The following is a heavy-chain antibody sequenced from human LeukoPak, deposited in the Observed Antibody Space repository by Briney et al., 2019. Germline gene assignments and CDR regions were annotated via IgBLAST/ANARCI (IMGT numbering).Heavy chain of an antibody. J-gene: IGHJ3*02. CDR2: IIPIFGTA. CDR1: GGTFSSYA. D-gene: IGHD3-3*01. CDR3: ARSRGYYDFWSGYYTSAFDI. Sequence: ASVKVSCKASGGTFSSYAISWVRQAPGQGLEWMGGIIPIFGTANYAQKFQGRVTITADESTSTAYMELSSLRSEDTAVYYCARSRGYYDFWSGYYTSAFDIWGQGTMVTVSS. V-gene: IGHV1-69*13.